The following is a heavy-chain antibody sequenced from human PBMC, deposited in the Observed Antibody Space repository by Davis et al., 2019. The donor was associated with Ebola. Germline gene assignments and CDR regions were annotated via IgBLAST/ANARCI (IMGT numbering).Heavy chain of an antibody. Sequence: GGSLRLSCAASGFTFSSYGMHWVRQAPGKGLEWVAVISYDGSNKYYADSVKGRFTISRDNAKSSLYLQMSSLRAEDTAVYYCARDRDYYDRSGYHPRGWLDLWGQGTLVTVSS. J-gene: IGHJ5*02. CDR2: ISYDGSNK. D-gene: IGHD3-22*01. CDR1: GFTFSSYG. CDR3: ARDRDYYDRSGYHPRGWLDL. V-gene: IGHV3-30*03.